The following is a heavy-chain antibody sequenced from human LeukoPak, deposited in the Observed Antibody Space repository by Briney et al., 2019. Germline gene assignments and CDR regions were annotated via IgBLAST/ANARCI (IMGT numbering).Heavy chain of an antibody. CDR1: GFTFSSYG. J-gene: IGHJ6*02. D-gene: IGHD4-17*01. CDR2: IRYDGSNK. CDR3: ASLTTVTTLRSPGYYYYGMDV. Sequence: GGSLRLSCAASGFTFSSYGMHWVRQAPGKGLEWVAFIRYDGSNKYYADSVKGRFIISRDNSKNTLYLQMNSLRAEDTAVYYCASLTTVTTLRSPGYYYYGMDVWGQGTTVTVSS. V-gene: IGHV3-30*02.